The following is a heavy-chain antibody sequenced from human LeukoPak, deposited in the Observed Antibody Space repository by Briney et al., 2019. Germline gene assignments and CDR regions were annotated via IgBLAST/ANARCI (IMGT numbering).Heavy chain of an antibody. CDR3: TTDLRFLEWLVTY. V-gene: IGHV3-15*01. CDR2: IKSKTDGGTT. Sequence: GGSLRLSCAASGFTFSNAWMSWVRQAPGKGLEWVGRIKSKTDGGTTDYAAPVKGRFTISRDDSKNTLYLQMNSLKTEDTAVHYCTTDLRFLEWLVTYWGQGTLVTVSS. J-gene: IGHJ4*02. CDR1: GFTFSNAW. D-gene: IGHD3-3*01.